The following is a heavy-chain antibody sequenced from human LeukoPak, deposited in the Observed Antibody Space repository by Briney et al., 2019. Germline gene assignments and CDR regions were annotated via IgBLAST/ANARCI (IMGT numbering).Heavy chain of an antibody. CDR1: GYTFTTYA. Sequence: ASVKVSCKASGYTFTTYAMHWVRQAPGQRLKWMGWINAGNGNTKYSQKFQGRVTITRDTSASKAYMELSSLRSEDTAIYYCARFTMTRGWFDPWGQGTLVTVSS. J-gene: IGHJ5*02. V-gene: IGHV1-3*01. CDR3: ARFTMTRGWFDP. CDR2: INAGNGNT. D-gene: IGHD3-22*01.